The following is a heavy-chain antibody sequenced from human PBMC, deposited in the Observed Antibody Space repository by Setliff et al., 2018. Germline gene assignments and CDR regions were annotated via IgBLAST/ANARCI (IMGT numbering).Heavy chain of an antibody. Sequence: ESLKISCKESRDSFTNYWIIWVRQVPGKGLEWIGHIYTSWSTNYNPSLKSRVTMSVDTTKNQFSLKLTSVTAADTAVYYCARVSGFLYVDVWGKGTTVTVSS. CDR3: ARVSGFLYVDV. J-gene: IGHJ6*03. CDR2: IYTSWST. D-gene: IGHD3-3*01. V-gene: IGHV4-4*07. CDR1: RDSFTNYW.